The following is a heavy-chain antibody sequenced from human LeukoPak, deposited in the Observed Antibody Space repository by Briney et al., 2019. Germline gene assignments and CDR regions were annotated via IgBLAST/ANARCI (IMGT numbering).Heavy chain of an antibody. J-gene: IGHJ4*02. Sequence: SETLSLTCTVSRGAISTSNYYCGWGRQPPGNALEWVGNIFYGGSTYYSPSLERRVTISLDTSRTQFSLKLNSVTAADKAVYSCYSAFDWFNFDYWGQGTLVTVSS. V-gene: IGHV4-39*07. D-gene: IGHD3-9*01. CDR1: RGAISTSNYY. CDR3: YSAFDWFNFDY. CDR2: IFYGGST.